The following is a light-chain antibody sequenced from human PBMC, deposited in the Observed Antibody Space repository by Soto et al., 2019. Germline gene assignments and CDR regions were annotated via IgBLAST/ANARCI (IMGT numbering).Light chain of an antibody. CDR3: SSRTTSNPYV. J-gene: IGLJ1*01. CDR2: EVS. Sequence: QSALTQPASVSGSPGQSITISCTGTSSDIGAYNSVSWYQQHPGKAPKLMIYEVSNRPSGVSNRFSASKSGNTASLTISGFQAEDEAYYYCSSRTTSNPYVFGSGTKLTVL. V-gene: IGLV2-14*01. CDR1: SSDIGAYNS.